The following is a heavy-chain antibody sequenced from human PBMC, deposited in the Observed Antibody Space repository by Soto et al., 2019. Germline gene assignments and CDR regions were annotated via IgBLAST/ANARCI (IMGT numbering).Heavy chain of an antibody. D-gene: IGHD3-9*01. J-gene: IGHJ4*02. CDR1: RYSFPKHH. Sequence: APLKVSCQASRYSFPKHHFVLVGPAPGKRVWWEGVINPAGGSTTYAQKFQDRVTMTRDTSTSTVYIELTSLISEDTAVFYCGRVYGTYYDALTGLWGGHFDSWGQGTQVTVSS. CDR2: INPAGGST. V-gene: IGHV1-46*03. CDR3: GRVYGTYYDALTGLWGGHFDS.